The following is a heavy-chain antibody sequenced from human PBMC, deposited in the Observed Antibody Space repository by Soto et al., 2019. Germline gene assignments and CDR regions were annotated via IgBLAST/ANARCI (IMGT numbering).Heavy chain of an antibody. CDR1: GFTFTSSA. CDR2: IVVGSGNT. D-gene: IGHD3-22*01. V-gene: IGHV1-58*01. Sequence: ASVKVSCKASGFTFTSSAVQWVRQARGQRLEWIGWIVVGSGNTNYAQKFQERVTITRDMSTSTAYMELSSLRSEDTAVYYCAANPSGYYSDLYYYYGMDVWGQGTTVTVSS. J-gene: IGHJ6*02. CDR3: AANPSGYYSDLYYYYGMDV.